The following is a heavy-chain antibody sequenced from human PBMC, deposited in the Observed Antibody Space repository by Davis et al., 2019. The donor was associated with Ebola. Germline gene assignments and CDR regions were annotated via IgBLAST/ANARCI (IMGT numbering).Heavy chain of an antibody. CDR3: ARGGPNWNYYYYYGMDV. V-gene: IGHV1-2*04. D-gene: IGHD1-1*01. CDR1: GYTFTGYY. CDR2: INPNSGGT. Sequence: AASVKVSCKASGYTFTGYYMHWVRQAPGHGLEWMGWINPNSGGTNYAQKLQGWVTMTRDTSISPAYMELSRLRSDDTAVYYCARGGPNWNYYYYYGMDVWGQGTTVTVSS. J-gene: IGHJ6*02.